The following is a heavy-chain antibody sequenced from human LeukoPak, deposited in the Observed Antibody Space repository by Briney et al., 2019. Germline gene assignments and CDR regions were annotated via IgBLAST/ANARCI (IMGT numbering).Heavy chain of an antibody. J-gene: IGHJ6*03. Sequence: SETLSLTCAVYGGSFSGYYWSWIRQPPGKGLEWIGEINHSGSTNYNPSLKSRVTISVDTSKNQFSLKLSSVTAADTAVYYCARRLGRKFGERFYYYHYLDVWGKGTTVTISS. CDR3: ARRLGRKFGERFYYYHYLDV. CDR2: INHSGST. V-gene: IGHV4-34*01. D-gene: IGHD3-10*01. CDR1: GGSFSGYY.